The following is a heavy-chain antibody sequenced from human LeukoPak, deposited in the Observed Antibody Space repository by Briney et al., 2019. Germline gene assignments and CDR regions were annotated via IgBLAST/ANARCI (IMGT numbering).Heavy chain of an antibody. CDR1: GFSFSSYW. CDR3: ARSQTGGTFDY. Sequence: PGGSLRLSCATAGFSFSSYWMSWVRQAPGKGLEWVANIKQDGSEHYYVDSVKGRFTISRDNAKNSLYLQMSGLRAEDTAVYYCARSQTGGTFDYWGQGALVTVSS. CDR2: IKQDGSEH. D-gene: IGHD1-26*01. V-gene: IGHV3-7*01. J-gene: IGHJ4*02.